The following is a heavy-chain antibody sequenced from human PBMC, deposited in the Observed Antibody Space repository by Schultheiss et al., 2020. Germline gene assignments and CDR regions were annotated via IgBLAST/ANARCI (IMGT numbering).Heavy chain of an antibody. CDR3: ARGVIVVVTARQYFDY. Sequence: TLSLTCTVSGGSISSGGYYWSWIRQHPGKGLEWIGYIYYSGSTYYNPSLKSRVTISVDTSKNQLSLKLSSVTAADTPVYSCARGVIVVVTARQYFDYWGQGTLVTVPS. J-gene: IGHJ4*02. V-gene: IGHV4-31*03. CDR2: IYYSGST. D-gene: IGHD2-21*02. CDR1: GGSISSGGYY.